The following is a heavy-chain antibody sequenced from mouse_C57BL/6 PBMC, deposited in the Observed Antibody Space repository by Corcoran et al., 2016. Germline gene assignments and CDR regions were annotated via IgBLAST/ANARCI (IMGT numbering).Heavy chain of an antibody. V-gene: IGHV3-6*01. J-gene: IGHJ4*01. D-gene: IGHD4-1*01. CDR2: ISYDGSN. Sequence: DVQLHESGPGLVKPSQSLSLTCSVTGYSITSGYYWNWIRQFPGNKLEWMGSISYDGSNNYNPSLKNRISITRDPSKNQFFLKLNSVTTEDTATYYCARDWGGAMDYWGQGTSVTVSS. CDR3: ARDWGGAMDY. CDR1: GYSITSGYY.